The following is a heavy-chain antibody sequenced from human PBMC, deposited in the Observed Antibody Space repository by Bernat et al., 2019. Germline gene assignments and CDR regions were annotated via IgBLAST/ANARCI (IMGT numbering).Heavy chain of an antibody. CDR3: AREETDSSSWSALFDY. CDR2: ISSSGSTI. CDR1: GFTFSDYY. V-gene: IGHV3-11*01. D-gene: IGHD6-13*01. Sequence: QVQLVESGGGLVKPGGSLRLSCAASGFTFSDYYMSWIRQAPGKGLEWVSYISSSGSTIYYADSVKGRFTISRDNAKNSLYLQMNSLRAEDTAMYYCAREETDSSSWSALFDYWGQGTLVTVSS. J-gene: IGHJ4*02.